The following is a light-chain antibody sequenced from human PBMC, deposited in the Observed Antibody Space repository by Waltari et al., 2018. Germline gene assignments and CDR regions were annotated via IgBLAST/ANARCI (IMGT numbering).Light chain of an antibody. CDR2: GAS. J-gene: IGKJ2*01. CDR3: QQSYRSPYT. Sequence: DNQMTQSPSSLSASVGDRVTINCRARQSISTYLNWYQQKPGKPPKLLIFGASNLQSGVPSSCSVSGAGTDFSLTITSLQPDDFATYYCQQSYRSPYTFGQGTKLEIK. V-gene: IGKV1-39*01. CDR1: QSISTY.